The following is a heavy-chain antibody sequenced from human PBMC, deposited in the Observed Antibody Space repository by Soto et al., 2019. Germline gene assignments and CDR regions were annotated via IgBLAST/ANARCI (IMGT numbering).Heavy chain of an antibody. CDR3: ARAPRLYYFDY. D-gene: IGHD3-22*01. J-gene: IGHJ4*02. Sequence: SETLSLTCTVSGGSISSYYWSWIRQPPGKGLEWIGYIYNSGTTDYNPSLKSRVTISVDTSKNQFSLKVNSVTAADTAVYYCARAPRLYYFDYWGQGTLVTVSS. CDR2: IYNSGTT. CDR1: GGSISSYY. V-gene: IGHV4-59*01.